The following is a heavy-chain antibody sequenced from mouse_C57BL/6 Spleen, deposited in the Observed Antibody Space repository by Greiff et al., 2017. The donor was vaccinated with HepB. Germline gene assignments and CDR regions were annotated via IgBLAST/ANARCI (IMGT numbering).Heavy chain of an antibody. CDR1: GYTFTDYE. CDR2: IDPETGGT. D-gene: IGHD1-1*01. Sequence: VQLQQSGAELVRPGASVTLSCKASGYTFTDYEMHWVKQTPVHGLEWIGAIDPETGGTAYNQKFKGKAILTADKSSSTAYMELRSLTSEDSAVYYCTSSLYGDAIDYWGQGTSVTVSS. V-gene: IGHV1-15*01. J-gene: IGHJ4*01. CDR3: TSSLYGDAIDY.